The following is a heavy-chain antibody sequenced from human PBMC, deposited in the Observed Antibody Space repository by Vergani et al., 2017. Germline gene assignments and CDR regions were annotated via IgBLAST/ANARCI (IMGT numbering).Heavy chain of an antibody. CDR3: ARADVRVLRFLEWSIAAGGMDV. Sequence: EVQLLESGGGLVQPGGSLRLSCAASGFTFSSYAMSWVRQAPGKGLEGVSAISGSGGSTCYADSGKGRFTISRDNAKNTLNMQRNSLRAEDTAVYYCARADVRVLRFLEWSIAAGGMDVWGQGTKVTVSS. CDR2: ISGSGGST. J-gene: IGHJ6*02. D-gene: IGHD3-3*01. CDR1: GFTFSSYA. V-gene: IGHV3-23*01.